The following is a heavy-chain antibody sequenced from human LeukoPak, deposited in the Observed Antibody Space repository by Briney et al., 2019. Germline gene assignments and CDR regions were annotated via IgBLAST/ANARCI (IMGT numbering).Heavy chain of an antibody. CDR3: ARHSGASLRYYFDY. CDR1: GYSISSGYY. Sequence: SETLSLTCAVSGYSISSGYYWGWIRQPPGKGLEGIGSIYQSGSAYYNPSLKSRVSISVATSKNQFSLKLSSVTAADTAVYYCARHSGASLRYYFDYWGQGNLATVSS. V-gene: IGHV4-38-2*01. CDR2: IYQSGSA. J-gene: IGHJ4*02. D-gene: IGHD2-21*01.